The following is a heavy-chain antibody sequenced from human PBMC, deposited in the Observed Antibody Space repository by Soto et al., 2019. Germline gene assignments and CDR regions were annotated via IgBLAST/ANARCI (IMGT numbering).Heavy chain of an antibody. D-gene: IGHD5-12*01. CDR1: GFTFSSYG. V-gene: IGHV3-48*03. Sequence: GGSLRLSCAASGFTFSSYGMNWVRQAPGKGLEWVSYISSSGSTIYYADSVKGRFTISRDNAKNSLYLQMNSLRAEDTAVYYCAREMATSPSAFDIWGQGTMVTVSS. J-gene: IGHJ3*02. CDR3: AREMATSPSAFDI. CDR2: ISSSGSTI.